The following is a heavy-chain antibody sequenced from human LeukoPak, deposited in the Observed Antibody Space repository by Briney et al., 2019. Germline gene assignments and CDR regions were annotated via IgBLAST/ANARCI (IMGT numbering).Heavy chain of an antibody. D-gene: IGHD3-22*01. CDR2: INPNSGGT. CDR1: GYTFTGYY. V-gene: IGHV1-2*02. J-gene: IGHJ4*02. Sequence: AAVKVSCTASGYTFTGYYMHWVRHAPGQGLEWMGLINPNSGGTNYSQKFQGTVTMTRDTSISTASMELSRLRSDATAVYCCARMSRWSGSSGYYDVGDYWGQGTLVTVSS. CDR3: ARMSRWSGSSGYYDVGDY.